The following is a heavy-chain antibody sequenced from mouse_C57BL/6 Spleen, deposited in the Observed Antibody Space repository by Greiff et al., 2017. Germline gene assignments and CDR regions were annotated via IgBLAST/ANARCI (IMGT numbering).Heavy chain of an antibody. J-gene: IGHJ2*01. CDR3: ARQTTVVATNYFDY. D-gene: IGHD1-1*01. V-gene: IGHV5-6*01. CDR2: ISSGGSYT. Sequence: EVKLMESGGDLVKPGGSLKLSCAASGFTFSSYGLSWVRQTPDKRLEWVATISSGGSYTYYPDSVKGRFTISRDNAKNTLYLQMSSLKSEDTAMYYCARQTTVVATNYFDYWGQGTTLTVSS. CDR1: GFTFSSYG.